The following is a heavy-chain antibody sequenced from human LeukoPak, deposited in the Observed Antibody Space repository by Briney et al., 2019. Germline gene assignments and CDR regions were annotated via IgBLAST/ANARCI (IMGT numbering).Heavy chain of an antibody. V-gene: IGHV1-18*01. CDR1: GYTFTSFG. CDR3: ASLGGSYYGLFDY. D-gene: IGHD1-26*01. J-gene: IGHJ4*02. CDR2: ISPYNGDT. Sequence: ASVKVSCKASGYTFTSFGITWVRQAPGQGLEWMGWISPYNGDTKSTQKFQGRVTMTTDTTTSTAYMELRSLRSDDTAVYYCASLGGSYYGLFDYWGQGTLVTVSS.